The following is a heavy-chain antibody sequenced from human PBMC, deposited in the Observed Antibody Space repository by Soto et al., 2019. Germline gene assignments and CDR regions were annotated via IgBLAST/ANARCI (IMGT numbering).Heavy chain of an antibody. V-gene: IGHV3-30-3*01. D-gene: IGHD6-19*01. J-gene: IGHJ4*02. CDR1: GFTFSSYA. CDR2: ISYDGSNK. Sequence: QVQLVESGGGVVQPGRSLRLSCAASGFTFSSYAMHWVRQAPGKGLEWVAVISYDGSNKYYADSVKGRFTISSDNSKNTLYLQMNSLRAEDTAVYYCARAREYSSGWYFYYFDYWGQGTLVTVSS. CDR3: ARAREYSSGWYFYYFDY.